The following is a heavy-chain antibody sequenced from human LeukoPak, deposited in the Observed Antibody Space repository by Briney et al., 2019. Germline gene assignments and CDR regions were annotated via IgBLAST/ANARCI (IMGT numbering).Heavy chain of an antibody. D-gene: IGHD3-22*01. CDR3: ARDLRPYYDSSGYYPDY. Sequence: ASGKVSCKASGYTFTSYGISWLRQAPGQGLEWMGWISAYNGNTNYAQKLQGRVTMTTDTSTSTAYMELRSLRSGDTAVYYCARDLRPYYDSSGYYPDYWGQGTLVTVSS. CDR1: GYTFTSYG. V-gene: IGHV1-18*01. J-gene: IGHJ4*02. CDR2: ISAYNGNT.